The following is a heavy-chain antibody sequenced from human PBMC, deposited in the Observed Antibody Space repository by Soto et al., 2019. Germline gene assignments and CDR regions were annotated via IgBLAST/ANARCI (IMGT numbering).Heavy chain of an antibody. CDR1: GGSFGGYY. V-gene: IGHV4-34*01. Sequence: SETLSLTCAVHGGSFGGYYWSWIRQPPGKGLEWIGEINHSGSTNYNPSLKSRVTISVDTSKNQFSLKLSSVTAADTAVYYCARDSLHYGDYYYYYYYMDVWGKGTTVTVAS. J-gene: IGHJ6*03. D-gene: IGHD4-17*01. CDR2: INHSGST. CDR3: ARDSLHYGDYYYYYYYMDV.